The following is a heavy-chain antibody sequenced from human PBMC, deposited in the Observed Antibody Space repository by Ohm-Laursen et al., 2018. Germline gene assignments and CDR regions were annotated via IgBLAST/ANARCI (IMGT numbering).Heavy chain of an antibody. V-gene: IGHV3-48*03. D-gene: IGHD3-10*01. CDR2: ISSSGSTI. J-gene: IGHJ5*02. CDR3: ARVGSTMVRGVWFDP. Sequence: GSLRLSCAASGFSFSSYEMNWVRQAPGKGLEWVSYISSSGSTIYYADSVKGRFTISRDNAKNSLYLQMNSLRAEDTAVYYCARVGSTMVRGVWFDPWGQGTLVTVSS. CDR1: GFSFSSYE.